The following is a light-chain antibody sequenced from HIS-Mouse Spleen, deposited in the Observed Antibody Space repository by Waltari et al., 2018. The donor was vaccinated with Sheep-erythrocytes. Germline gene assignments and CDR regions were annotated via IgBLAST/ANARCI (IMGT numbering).Light chain of an antibody. CDR1: KLGDKY. V-gene: IGLV3-1*01. Sequence: SYELTQPPSVSVSPGQTASITCSGDKLGDKYACWYQQKPGQSPVLVLYQDSKPPSGIPERFSGSNSGNTATLTISGTQAMDEADYYCQAWDSSTEVFGGGTKLTVL. J-gene: IGLJ2*01. CDR3: QAWDSSTEV. CDR2: QDS.